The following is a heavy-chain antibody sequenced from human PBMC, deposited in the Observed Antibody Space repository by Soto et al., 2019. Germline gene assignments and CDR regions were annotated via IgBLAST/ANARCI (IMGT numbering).Heavy chain of an antibody. CDR3: PIVVKNIYRMGV. CDR2: IKFDGSST. V-gene: IGHV3-74*01. D-gene: IGHD3-3*02. CDR1: GFAFSTYW. J-gene: IGHJ6*04. Sequence: EVQLVESGGGLVQPGGSLSLSCAASGFAFSTYWMHWVRQAPGKGLLWVSRIKFDGSSTYYADSVTVRFTISSDDAKNTLYLQMNCLRVADTAVYYFPIVVKNIYRMGVWGEGTTVTVSS.